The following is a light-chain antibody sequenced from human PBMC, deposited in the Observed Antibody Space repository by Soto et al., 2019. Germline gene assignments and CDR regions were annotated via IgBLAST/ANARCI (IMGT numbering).Light chain of an antibody. CDR1: SSNIGAGYD. Sequence: QSVLPQPPSVSGAPGQRVTISCTGSSSNIGAGYDVHWYQQLPGRAPKLLIYGNTNRPSGVPDRFSGSKSGTSASLAITGLQAEDEADYYCLYFDSSLSVVFGGGTKLTVL. CDR2: GNT. J-gene: IGLJ2*01. CDR3: LYFDSSLSVV. V-gene: IGLV1-40*01.